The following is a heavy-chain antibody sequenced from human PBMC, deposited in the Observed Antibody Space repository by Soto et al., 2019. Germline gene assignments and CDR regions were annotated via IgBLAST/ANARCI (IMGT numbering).Heavy chain of an antibody. CDR1: GYTFTSYD. V-gene: IGHV1-8*01. D-gene: IGHD2-2*01. J-gene: IGHJ4*02. CDR3: ARGGVCSSTSCYRTHFDY. Sequence: ASVKVSCKASGYTFTSYDINWVRQATGQGLEWMGWMNPNSGNTGYAQKFQGRVTMTRNTSISTAYMELSSLRSEDTAVYYCARGGVCSSTSCYRTHFDYWGQGTLVTVSS. CDR2: MNPNSGNT.